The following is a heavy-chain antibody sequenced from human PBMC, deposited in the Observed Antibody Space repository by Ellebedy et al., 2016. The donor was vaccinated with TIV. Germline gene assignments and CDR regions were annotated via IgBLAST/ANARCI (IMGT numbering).Heavy chain of an antibody. CDR3: ARGGVRAAIRYFDL. V-gene: IGHV3-66*01. J-gene: IGHJ2*01. Sequence: GESLKISCAASGFTFSNYAMSWVRQAPGKGLEWVSIIYSGISTYYADSVKGRFTISRDNSKNTLYLQMNSLRAEDTAVYYCARGGVRAAIRYFDLWGRGTLVTVSS. CDR1: GFTFSNYA. CDR2: IYSGIST. D-gene: IGHD6-13*01.